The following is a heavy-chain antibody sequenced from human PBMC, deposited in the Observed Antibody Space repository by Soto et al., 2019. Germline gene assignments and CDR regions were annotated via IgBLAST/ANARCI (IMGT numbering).Heavy chain of an antibody. CDR2: ISPYNGKT. Sequence: GASVKVSCKASGYTFISYGISWVRQAPGQGLEWTGWISPYNGKTIHAQTFHGRVTLTSDTSTSTAYMDLRTLSSDDTAVYFCARDPGAASFDFWAQGTPVTVSS. CDR3: ARDPGAASFDF. J-gene: IGHJ4*02. CDR1: GYTFISYG. D-gene: IGHD2-15*01. V-gene: IGHV1-18*01.